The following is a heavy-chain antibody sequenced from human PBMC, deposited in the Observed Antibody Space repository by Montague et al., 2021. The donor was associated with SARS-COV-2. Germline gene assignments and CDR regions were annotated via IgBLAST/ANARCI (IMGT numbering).Heavy chain of an antibody. J-gene: IGHJ4*02. CDR1: GDSISSTYY. D-gene: IGHD6-13*01. Sequence: SETLSLTCTVSGDSISSTYYWSWIRQPAGKGLEWIGRIYISGSTNYNPSLKSRVTMSIDTSKNQFSLKLNSLTAADTAAYYCARGQQLDFDYWGQGTLVTVSS. CDR2: IYISGST. V-gene: IGHV4-4*07. CDR3: ARGQQLDFDY.